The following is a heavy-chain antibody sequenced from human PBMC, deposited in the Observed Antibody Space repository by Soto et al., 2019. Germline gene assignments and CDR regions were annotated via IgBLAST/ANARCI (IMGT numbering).Heavy chain of an antibody. CDR1: GNTFTSHY. CDR2: INPSGGST. Sequence: SVKSSYHPFGNTFTSHYMPWVRQAPGQGLEWMGIINPSGGSTSYAQKFQGRVTMTRDTSTSTVYMELRSLRSDDTAVYYCARERYDILTGYQNDYWGQGTLVTVSS. V-gene: IGHV1-46*01. CDR3: ARERYDILTGYQNDY. D-gene: IGHD3-9*01. J-gene: IGHJ4*02.